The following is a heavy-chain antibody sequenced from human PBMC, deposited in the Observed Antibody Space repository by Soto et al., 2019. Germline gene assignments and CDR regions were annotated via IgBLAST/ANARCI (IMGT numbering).Heavy chain of an antibody. J-gene: IGHJ4*02. Sequence: QVQLVESGGGLVKPGGSLRLSCAASGFTFSDYYMSWIRQAPGKGLEWLSYISGSGSTIYYADSVKGRFTISRDNAKNSLYLQVNNLRAEDTAVYYCAREAGDSSSSVDYWGQGTLVTVSS. D-gene: IGHD6-13*01. V-gene: IGHV3-11*01. CDR2: ISGSGSTI. CDR1: GFTFSDYY. CDR3: AREAGDSSSSVDY.